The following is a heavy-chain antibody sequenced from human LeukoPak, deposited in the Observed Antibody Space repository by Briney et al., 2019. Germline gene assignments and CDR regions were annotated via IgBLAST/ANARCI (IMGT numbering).Heavy chain of an antibody. V-gene: IGHV1-69*10. D-gene: IGHD6-13*01. CDR2: IIPILGIA. Sequence: GASVKVSCKASGGTFISYAISWVRQAPGQGLEWMGRIIPILGIANYAQKFQGRVTITADKSTSTAYMELSSLRSEDTAVYYCARGSRVAAAGPYYGMDVWGQGTTVTVSS. CDR1: GGTFISYA. J-gene: IGHJ6*02. CDR3: ARGSRVAAAGPYYGMDV.